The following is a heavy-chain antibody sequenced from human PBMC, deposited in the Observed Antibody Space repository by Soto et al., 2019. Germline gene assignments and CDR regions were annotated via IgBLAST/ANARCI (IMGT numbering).Heavy chain of an antibody. D-gene: IGHD1-1*01. V-gene: IGHV3-23*01. CDR2: ISGSGGST. CDR1: GFTFSSYA. CDR3: AKVEYKWQTKAIDY. J-gene: IGHJ4*02. Sequence: PGGSLRLPCASSGFTFSSYAMSWARQAPGKGLEWVSAISGSGGSTYYADSVKGRFTISRDNSKNTLCLQMNSLRAEDTAVYYCAKVEYKWQTKAIDYWGQGTLVTVYS.